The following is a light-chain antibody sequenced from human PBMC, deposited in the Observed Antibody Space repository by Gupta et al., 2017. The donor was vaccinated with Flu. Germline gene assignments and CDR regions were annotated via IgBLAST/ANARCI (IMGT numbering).Light chain of an antibody. Sequence: QSVLTQPPPASGTPGQRVTISCSGSSPNIGSNTVNWYQHFPGTAPKLLIYSDNQRPPGVPDRFSGSKSGTSATLAISGLQAEDDADYYCEAWEDGRNGHVVFGEGTKLTVL. CDR2: SDN. V-gene: IGLV1-44*01. CDR3: EAWEDGRNGHVV. CDR1: SPNIGSNT. J-gene: IGLJ2*01.